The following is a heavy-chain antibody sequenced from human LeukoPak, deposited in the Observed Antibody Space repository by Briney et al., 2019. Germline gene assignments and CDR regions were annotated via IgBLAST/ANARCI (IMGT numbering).Heavy chain of an antibody. Sequence: PGGSLRLSCAASGFTFSSYGMHWVRQAPGKGLEWVAVIWYDGSNKYYADSVKGRFTISRDNSKNTLYLQMNSLRAEDTAVYYCARDSSRGYYDSSGYSGFDYWGQGTLVTVPS. J-gene: IGHJ4*02. CDR1: GFTFSSYG. CDR2: IWYDGSNK. CDR3: ARDSSRGYYDSSGYSGFDY. V-gene: IGHV3-33*01. D-gene: IGHD3-22*01.